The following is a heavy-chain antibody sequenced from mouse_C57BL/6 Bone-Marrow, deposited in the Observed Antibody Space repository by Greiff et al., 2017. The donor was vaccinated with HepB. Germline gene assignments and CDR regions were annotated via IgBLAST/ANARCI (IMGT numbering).Heavy chain of an antibody. CDR1: GYTFTSYG. CDR3: ARFDYDEGAWIAY. J-gene: IGHJ3*01. CDR2: IYPRSGNT. V-gene: IGHV1-81*01. D-gene: IGHD2-4*01. Sequence: VQLQQSGAELARPGASVKLSCKASGYTFTSYGISWVKQRTGQGLEWIGEIYPRSGNTYYNEKFKGKATLTADKSSSTAYMELRSLTSEDSAVYFCARFDYDEGAWIAYWGQGTLVTVSA.